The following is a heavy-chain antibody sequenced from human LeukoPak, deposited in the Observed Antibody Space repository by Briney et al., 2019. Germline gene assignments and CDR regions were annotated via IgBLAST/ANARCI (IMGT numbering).Heavy chain of an antibody. CDR3: ARVEGSGYSL. CDR1: GGTFSSYA. V-gene: IGHV1-69*05. CDR2: IIPIFGTA. Sequence: SVKVSCKASGGTFSSYAISWVRQAPGQGLEWMGRIIPIFGTANYAQKFQGRVTITTDESTSTAYMELSSLRSEDTAMYYCARVEGSGYSLWGQGTLVTVSS. D-gene: IGHD3-3*01. J-gene: IGHJ4*02.